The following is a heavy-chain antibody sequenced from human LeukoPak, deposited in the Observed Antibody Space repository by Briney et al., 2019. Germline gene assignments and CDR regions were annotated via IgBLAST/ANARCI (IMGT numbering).Heavy chain of an antibody. J-gene: IGHJ3*02. V-gene: IGHV1-18*01. Sequence: ASVKVSCKASGYTFTSYGISWVRQAPGQGLEWMGWISAYNGNTNYAQKLQGRVTMTTDTSTSTAYMELRSLRSDDTAVYYCAREPYCGGDCYSEIDAFDIWGQGTMVTVSS. CDR2: ISAYNGNT. D-gene: IGHD2-21*02. CDR1: GYTFTSYG. CDR3: AREPYCGGDCYSEIDAFDI.